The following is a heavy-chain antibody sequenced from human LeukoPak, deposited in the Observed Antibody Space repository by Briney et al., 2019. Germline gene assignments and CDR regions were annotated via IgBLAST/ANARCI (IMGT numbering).Heavy chain of an antibody. Sequence: GGSLRLSCVVTGFTFSNYWMSWVRQAPGKGLEWVANIKEDGSERYYVDSVKGRFTISRDNAKNSLYLQMNSQRAEDTSVYYCAPGGSYHFHWGQGALVTVSS. CDR3: APGGSYHFH. D-gene: IGHD3-16*02. V-gene: IGHV3-7*01. J-gene: IGHJ4*02. CDR2: IKEDGSER. CDR1: GFTFSNYW.